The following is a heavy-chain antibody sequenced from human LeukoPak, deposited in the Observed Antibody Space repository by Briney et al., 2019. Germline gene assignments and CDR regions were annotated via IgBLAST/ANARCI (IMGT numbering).Heavy chain of an antibody. CDR2: IIPIFGTA. Sequence: VASVKVSCKASGGTFSSYAISWVRQAPGQGLEWMGGIIPIFGTANYAQKFQGRVTITADESTSTAYMELSSLRSQDTAVYYRARDPGVLRFLEWSPLGMDVWGQGTTVTVSS. V-gene: IGHV1-69*13. CDR3: ARDPGVLRFLEWSPLGMDV. D-gene: IGHD3-3*01. J-gene: IGHJ6*02. CDR1: GGTFSSYA.